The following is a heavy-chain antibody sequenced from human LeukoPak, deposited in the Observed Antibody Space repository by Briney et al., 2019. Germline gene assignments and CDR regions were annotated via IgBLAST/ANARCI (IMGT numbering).Heavy chain of an antibody. Sequence: ASVKVSCKASGYTFTSYGISWVRQAPGQGLEWMGWISAYNGNTNYAQKLQGRVTMTTDTSTSTAYMELGSLRSDDTAVYYCARDHTAGYSNLPDAFDIWGQGTMVTVSS. CDR2: ISAYNGNT. D-gene: IGHD6-13*01. CDR1: GYTFTSYG. J-gene: IGHJ3*02. V-gene: IGHV1-18*01. CDR3: ARDHTAGYSNLPDAFDI.